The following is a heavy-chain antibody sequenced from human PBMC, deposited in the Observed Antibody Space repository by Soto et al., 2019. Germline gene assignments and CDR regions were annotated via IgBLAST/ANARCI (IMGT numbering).Heavy chain of an antibody. CDR2: ISYDGSNK. V-gene: IGHV3-30-3*01. Sequence: GGSLRLSCAASGFTFSSYAMHWVRQAPGKGLEWVAVISYDGSNKYYADSVKGRFTISRDNSKNTLYLQMNSLRAEDTAVYYCARVIQKTYGMDVWGQGTTVTVSS. CDR3: ARVIQKTYGMDV. J-gene: IGHJ6*02. CDR1: GFTFSSYA. D-gene: IGHD3-16*01.